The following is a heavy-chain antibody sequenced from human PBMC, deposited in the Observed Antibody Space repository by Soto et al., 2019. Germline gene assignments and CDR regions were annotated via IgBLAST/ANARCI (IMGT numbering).Heavy chain of an antibody. D-gene: IGHD6-19*01. CDR3: EREASSGWYNRNWFDP. V-gene: IGHV4-61*01. CDR2: IYDSGST. Sequence: QVQLQESGPGLVKPSETLSLTCTVSGGSVSSGSYYWSWIRQPPGKGLEWIGYIYDSGSTNYNPYLKSRVTISVDTSKNQFSLKLSSVTAADTAVYYCEREASSGWYNRNWFDPWGQGTLVTVSS. J-gene: IGHJ5*02. CDR1: GGSVSSGSYY.